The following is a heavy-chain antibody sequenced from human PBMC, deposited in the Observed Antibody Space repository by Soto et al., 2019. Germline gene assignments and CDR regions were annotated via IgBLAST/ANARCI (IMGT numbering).Heavy chain of an antibody. J-gene: IGHJ4*02. CDR3: AKERRFVTIFVQANY. D-gene: IGHD3-3*01. Sequence: GGSLRLSCAASGFTVSANYMSWFRQAPGKGLEWVSAISGSGGSTYYADSVKGRFTISRDNSKNTLYLQMNSLRAEDTAVYYCAKERRFVTIFVQANYWGQGTLVTVSS. V-gene: IGHV3-23*01. CDR2: ISGSGGST. CDR1: GFTVSANY.